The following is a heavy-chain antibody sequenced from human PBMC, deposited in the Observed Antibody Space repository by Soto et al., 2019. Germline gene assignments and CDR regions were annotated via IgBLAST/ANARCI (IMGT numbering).Heavy chain of an antibody. CDR3: ATVYFDWLLTIDY. CDR1: GGTFSSYA. D-gene: IGHD3-9*01. V-gene: IGHV1-69*13. Sequence: SVKVSCKASGGTFSSYAISWVRQAPGQGLEWMGGIIPIFGTANYAQKFQGRVTITADESTSTAYMELSSLRAEDTAVYYCATVYFDWLLTIDYWGQGTLVTVSS. CDR2: IIPIFGTA. J-gene: IGHJ4*02.